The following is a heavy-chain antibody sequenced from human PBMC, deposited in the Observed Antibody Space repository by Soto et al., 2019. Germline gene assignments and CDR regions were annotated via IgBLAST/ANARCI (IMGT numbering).Heavy chain of an antibody. Sequence: SETLSLTCAVYGGSFSGYYWSWIRQPPGKGLEWIGEINHSGSTNYNPSLKSRVTISVDTSKNQFSLKLSSVTAADTAVYYCVGRLATIYTYFDSWGQGKQVTVS. CDR3: VGRLATIYTYFDS. CDR2: INHSGST. CDR1: GGSFSGYY. D-gene: IGHD3-3*01. V-gene: IGHV4-34*01. J-gene: IGHJ4*02.